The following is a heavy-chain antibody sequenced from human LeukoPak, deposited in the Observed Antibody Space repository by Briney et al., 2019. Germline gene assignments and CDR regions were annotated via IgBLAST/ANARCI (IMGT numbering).Heavy chain of an antibody. CDR3: ARYYYDSSGSFDY. CDR1: GCTFTSYD. Sequence: ASVKVSCKASGCTFTSYDINWVRQATGQGLEWMGWMNPNSGNTGYAQKLQGRVTMTRNTSISTAYMELSSLRSEDTAVYYCARYYYDSSGSFDYWGQGTLVTVSS. D-gene: IGHD3-22*01. V-gene: IGHV1-8*01. CDR2: MNPNSGNT. J-gene: IGHJ4*02.